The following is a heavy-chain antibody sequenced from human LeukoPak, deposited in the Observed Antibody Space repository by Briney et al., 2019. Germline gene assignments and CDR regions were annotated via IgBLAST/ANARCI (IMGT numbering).Heavy chain of an antibody. CDR3: ARLWPAASSSRFDY. J-gene: IGHJ4*02. Sequence: GRSLRLSCAASGFTFSSYAMHWVRQAPGKGLEWVAVISYDGSNKYYADSVKGRFTISRDNSKNTLYLQMNSLRAEDTAVYYCARLWPAASSSRFDYWGQGTLVTVSS. CDR1: GFTFSSYA. CDR2: ISYDGSNK. D-gene: IGHD3/OR15-3a*01. V-gene: IGHV3-30-3*01.